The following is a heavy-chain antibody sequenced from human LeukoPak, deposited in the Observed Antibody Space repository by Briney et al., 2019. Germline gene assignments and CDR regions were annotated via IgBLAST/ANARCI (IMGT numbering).Heavy chain of an antibody. Sequence: SETLSLTCTVSGGSISSGDYYWSWIRQPPGKGLEWIGYIYYSGSTYYNPSLRSRVTISVDTSKNQFSLKLSSVTAADTAVYYCARVPAALNWFDPWGQGTLVTVSS. V-gene: IGHV4-30-4*08. D-gene: IGHD2-2*01. J-gene: IGHJ5*02. CDR1: GGSISSGDYY. CDR2: IYYSGST. CDR3: ARVPAALNWFDP.